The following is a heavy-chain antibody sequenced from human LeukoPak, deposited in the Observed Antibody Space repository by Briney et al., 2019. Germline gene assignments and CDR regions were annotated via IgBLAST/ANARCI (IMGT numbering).Heavy chain of an antibody. D-gene: IGHD4/OR15-4a*01. V-gene: IGHV4-39*07. CDR1: GVSISSSDYY. CDR2: IYYSGST. CDR3: ARGGTLMTMVN. J-gene: IGHJ4*02. Sequence: SETLSLTCTVSGVSISSSDYYWGWIRQPPGKGLEWIGSIYYSGSTYYDPSLKSRVTISVDTSKNQFSLNLNSVTAADTAVYYCARGGTLMTMVNWGQGTLVTVSS.